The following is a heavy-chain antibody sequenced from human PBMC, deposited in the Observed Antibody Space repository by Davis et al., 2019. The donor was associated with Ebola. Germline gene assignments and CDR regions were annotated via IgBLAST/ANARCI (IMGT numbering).Heavy chain of an antibody. D-gene: IGHD2-21*01. CDR3: ARDRSILVVANFDS. Sequence: GESLKISCAASGFTFSSSWMHWVRQAPGKGLVWVSLINNDGSITTYADSVKGRFTISRDNAKNTLYLQMDSLRAEDTAVYYCARDRSILVVANFDSWGQGTLVTVSS. V-gene: IGHV3-74*01. CDR1: GFTFSSSW. J-gene: IGHJ4*02. CDR2: INNDGSIT.